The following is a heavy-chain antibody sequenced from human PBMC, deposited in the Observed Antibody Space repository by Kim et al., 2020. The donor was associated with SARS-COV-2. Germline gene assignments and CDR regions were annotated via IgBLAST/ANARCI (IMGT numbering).Heavy chain of an antibody. Sequence: GGSLRLSCTASGFTFGDYAMSWFRQAPGKGLEWVGFIRSKAYGGTTEYAASVKGRFTISRDDSKSIAYLQMNSLKTEDTAVYYCTRMSHVTYYYGSGSYPHYFDYWGQGTLVTVSS. D-gene: IGHD3-10*01. CDR2: IRSKAYGGTT. J-gene: IGHJ4*02. CDR3: TRMSHVTYYYGSGSYPHYFDY. V-gene: IGHV3-49*03. CDR1: GFTFGDYA.